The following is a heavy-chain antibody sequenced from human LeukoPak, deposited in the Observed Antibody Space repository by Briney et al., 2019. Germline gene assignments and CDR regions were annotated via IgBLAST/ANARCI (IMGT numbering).Heavy chain of an antibody. Sequence: PSETLSLTCAVSGGSISSGGYSWSWIRQPLGKGLEWIGYIYHSGSTYYNPSLKSRVTISVDRSKNQFSLKLSSVTAADTAVYYCARNGYYYGMDVWGQGTTVTVSS. CDR2: IYHSGST. CDR1: GGSISSGGYS. D-gene: IGHD2-8*01. CDR3: ARNGYYYGMDV. V-gene: IGHV4-30-2*01. J-gene: IGHJ6*02.